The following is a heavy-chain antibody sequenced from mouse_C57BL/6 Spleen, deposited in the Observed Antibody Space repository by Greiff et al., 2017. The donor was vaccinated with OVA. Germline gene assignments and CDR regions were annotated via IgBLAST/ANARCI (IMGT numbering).Heavy chain of an antibody. CDR1: GFTFSSYA. V-gene: IGHV5-4*01. CDR3: ARDSPGSSYFDY. CDR2: ISDGGSYT. J-gene: IGHJ2*01. Sequence: EVMLVESGGGLVKPGGSLKLSCAASGFTFSSYAMSWVRQTPEKRLEWVATISDGGSYTYYPDNVKGRFTISRDNAKNNLYLQMSHLKSEDTAMYYCARDSPGSSYFDYWGQGTTLTVSS. D-gene: IGHD1-1*01.